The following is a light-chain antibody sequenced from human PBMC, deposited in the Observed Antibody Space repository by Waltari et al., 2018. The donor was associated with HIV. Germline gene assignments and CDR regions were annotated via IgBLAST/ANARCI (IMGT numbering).Light chain of an antibody. V-gene: IGKV3D-15*02. CDR3: QHYNDSPPIT. Sequence: EIVLMKHPGTILSFSGERTTPLCRASQSVSSYLAGYQHKPGQAPRLLIYGASSRSTAIPARFIGSGSGTDFTLTISRLEPEDVAVYYCQHYNDSPPITFGQGTKLEIK. CDR1: QSVSSY. CDR2: GAS. J-gene: IGKJ2*01.